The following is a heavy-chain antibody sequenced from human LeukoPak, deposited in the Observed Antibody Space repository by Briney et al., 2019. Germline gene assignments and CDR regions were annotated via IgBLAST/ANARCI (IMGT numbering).Heavy chain of an antibody. CDR3: ARGRFGGNGPFDY. J-gene: IGHJ4*02. V-gene: IGHV4-59*08. CDR2: IHYSGST. CDR1: GGSISSYY. Sequence: PSETLSLTCTVSGGSISSYYWSRIRQPPGKGLEWIGYIHYSGSTKYNPSLKSRVTISVDTSKNQFALKLSSVTAADTAVYYCARGRFGGNGPFDYWGQGTLVTVSS. D-gene: IGHD4-23*01.